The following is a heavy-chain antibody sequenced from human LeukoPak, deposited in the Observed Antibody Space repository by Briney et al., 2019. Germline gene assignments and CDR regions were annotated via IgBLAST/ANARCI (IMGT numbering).Heavy chain of an antibody. CDR1: GYTFTSYY. CDR3: ARDSNPAYCSSTSCSMVAFDI. V-gene: IGHV1-46*01. J-gene: IGHJ3*02. D-gene: IGHD2-2*01. CDR2: INPSGGST. Sequence: ASVKVSCKASGYTFTSYYMHWVRQAPGQGLEWMGIINPSGGSTSYAQKFQGRVTMTRDTSTSTVYMELSSLRSEDTAVHYCARDSNPAYCSSTSCSMVAFDIWGQGTMVTVSS.